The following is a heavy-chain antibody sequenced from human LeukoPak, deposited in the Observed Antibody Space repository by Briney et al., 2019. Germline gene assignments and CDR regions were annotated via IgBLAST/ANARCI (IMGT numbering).Heavy chain of an antibody. V-gene: IGHV3-9*03. CDR2: ISWNSGSI. J-gene: IGHJ4*02. D-gene: IGHD5-24*01. Sequence: GRSLRLSCAASGFTFDDYAMHWVRQAPGKGLEWVSGISWNSGSIGYADSVKGRFTISRDNTKNSLYLEMNSLRAEDMALYYRARGTATGGRMDYWGQGTLVTVSS. CDR3: ARGTATGGRMDY. CDR1: GFTFDDYA.